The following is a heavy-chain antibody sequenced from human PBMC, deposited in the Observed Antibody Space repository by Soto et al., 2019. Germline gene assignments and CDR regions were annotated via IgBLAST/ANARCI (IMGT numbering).Heavy chain of an antibody. J-gene: IGHJ4*02. V-gene: IGHV1-69*16. D-gene: IGHD5-18*01. CDR2: ILPVLGNT. CDR3: ELGSVVLTGPNAPFAN. CDR1: GGTFGRYT. Sequence: QVQLVQSGPQVKKPGSSVKVSCTASGGTFGRYTISWVRQAPGQGLEWMGGILPVLGNTNVAQRFQDRLTFPADESTRTAYLELSSLRPEDTAVYYCELGSVVLTGPNAPFANWGQGILVTVSS.